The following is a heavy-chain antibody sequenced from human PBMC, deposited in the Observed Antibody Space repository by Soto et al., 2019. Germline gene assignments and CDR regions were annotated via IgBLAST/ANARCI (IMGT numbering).Heavy chain of an antibody. V-gene: IGHV1-2*04. Sequence: QVQLVQSGAEVKKPGASVKVSCKASGYTFTGYYMHWVRQAPGQGLEWMGWINPNSGGTNYAQKFQGWVTMTRDTSISTAYMELSRLRSDDTAVYYCARDLKVPTVDLYYYGMDVWGQGTTVTVSS. CDR3: ARDLKVPTVDLYYYGMDV. D-gene: IGHD5-12*01. CDR1: GYTFTGYY. J-gene: IGHJ6*02. CDR2: INPNSGGT.